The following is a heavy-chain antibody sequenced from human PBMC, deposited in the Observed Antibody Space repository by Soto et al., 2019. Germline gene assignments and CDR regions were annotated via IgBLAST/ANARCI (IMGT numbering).Heavy chain of an antibody. D-gene: IGHD7-27*01. Sequence: QGQLVQSGAEVKKPGASVKVACKASGYTFTDFGISWVRQAPGQGLEWMGWISAYNSNTNYALKVQRRVTMTTDTSKSTAYMELRNLTSDDTAVYYCARDSGNLGNWAYFFDYWGQGTLVTVSS. V-gene: IGHV1-18*01. CDR3: ARDSGNLGNWAYFFDY. J-gene: IGHJ4*02. CDR1: GYTFTDFG. CDR2: ISAYNSNT.